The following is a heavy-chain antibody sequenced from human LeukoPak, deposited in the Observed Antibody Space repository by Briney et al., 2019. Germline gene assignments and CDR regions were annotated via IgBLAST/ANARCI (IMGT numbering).Heavy chain of an antibody. CDR1: GGSISSYY. V-gene: IGHV4-59*08. Sequence: PSETLSLTCTVSGGSISSYYWSWIRQPPGKGLEWIGYIYYSGSTNYNPSLKSRVTISVDTSKNQFSLKLSSVTAADTAVYYCARYLTATDAFDIWGQGTRVTVSS. D-gene: IGHD2-8*01. J-gene: IGHJ3*02. CDR3: ARYLTATDAFDI. CDR2: IYYSGST.